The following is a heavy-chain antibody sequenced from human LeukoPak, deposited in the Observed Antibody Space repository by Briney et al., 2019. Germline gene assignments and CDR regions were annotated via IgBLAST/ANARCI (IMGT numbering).Heavy chain of an antibody. CDR2: IYTSGST. CDR1: GGSISSHY. V-gene: IGHV4-4*07. Sequence: SETLSLTCTVSGGSISSHYWSWIRQPAGKGLEWIGRIYTSGSTNDNPSLKSRVTLPGDTSKHQFSLTLSSVTAADTAVYYCAREVPYSASYYYYYYMDVWGKGTTVTVSS. D-gene: IGHD1-26*01. J-gene: IGHJ6*03. CDR3: AREVPYSASYYYYYYMDV.